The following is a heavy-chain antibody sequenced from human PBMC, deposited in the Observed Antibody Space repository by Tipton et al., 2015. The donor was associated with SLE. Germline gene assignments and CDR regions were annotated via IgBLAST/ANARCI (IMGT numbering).Heavy chain of an antibody. CDR2: INPNSGGT. D-gene: IGHD6-19*01. V-gene: IGHV1-2*02. J-gene: IGHJ3*02. Sequence: QLVQSGAEVRKPGASVKVSCKASGYTFTTYDITWVRQAPGQGLEWMGWINPNSGGTNYAQKFQGRVTMTRDTSISTAYMELSRLRSDDTAVYYCAREYSSGTQSAFDIWGQGTMVTVSS. CDR3: AREYSSGTQSAFDI. CDR1: GYTFTTYD.